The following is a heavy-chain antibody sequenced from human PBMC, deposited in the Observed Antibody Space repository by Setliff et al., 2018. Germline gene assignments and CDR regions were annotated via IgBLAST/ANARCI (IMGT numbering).Heavy chain of an antibody. CDR3: AHRRYSNYIF. Sequence: TLSLTCTVSDFSVGSVYYWGWIRQSPGKGLEWIASVYYSGNDDKRYSPSLKSRVTVTKDTSKSHVVLTMTNMDPLDTGTYYCAHRRYSNYIFWGQGTLVTVSS. J-gene: IGHJ4*02. V-gene: IGHV2-5*01. CDR1: DFSVGSVYY. D-gene: IGHD4-4*01. CDR2: VYYSGNDDK.